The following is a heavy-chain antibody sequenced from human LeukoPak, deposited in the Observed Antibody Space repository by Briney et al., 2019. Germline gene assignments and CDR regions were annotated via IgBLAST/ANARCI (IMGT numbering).Heavy chain of an antibody. J-gene: IGHJ6*02. CDR2: ISGSGGST. CDR1: GFTFSSYA. D-gene: IGHD3-10*01. Sequence: GGSLRLSCAASGFTFSSYAMSWVRQAPGKGLEWVSAISGSGGSTYYADSVKGRFTISRDNSKNTLYLQMNSLRAEDTAVYYCAKYYYGSGSYYPNSYYYYGMDVWGQGTTVTVSS. CDR3: AKYYYGSGSYYPNSYYYYGMDV. V-gene: IGHV3-23*01.